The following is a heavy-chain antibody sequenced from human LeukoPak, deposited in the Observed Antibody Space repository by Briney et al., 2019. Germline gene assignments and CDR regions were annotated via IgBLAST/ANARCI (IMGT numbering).Heavy chain of an antibody. CDR2: ISYDGTKK. CDR1: GFTFSNYA. V-gene: IGHV3-30*04. D-gene: IGHD3-10*01. Sequence: RGLRLSCAASGFTFSNYAIHWVRQAPGKGLEWVAVISYDGTKKYYADSVKGRFTISRDNSNNTLYLQMNSLRAEDTAVYYCARGRSRGVRFDYWGQGTLVTVCS. CDR3: ARGRSRGVRFDY. J-gene: IGHJ4*02.